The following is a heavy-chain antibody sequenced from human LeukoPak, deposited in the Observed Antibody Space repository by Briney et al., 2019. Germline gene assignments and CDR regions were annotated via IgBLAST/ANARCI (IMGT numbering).Heavy chain of an antibody. CDR2: IYHSGST. J-gene: IGHJ4*02. CDR1: GYSISSGYY. Sequence: SETLSLTCTVSGYSISSGYYWGWIRQPPGKGLEWIGSIYHSGSTNYNPSLKSRVTISVDTSKNQFSLKLSSVTAADTAVYYCARTSYSSGCDYWGQGTLVTVSS. CDR3: ARTSYSSGCDY. V-gene: IGHV4-38-2*02. D-gene: IGHD6-19*01.